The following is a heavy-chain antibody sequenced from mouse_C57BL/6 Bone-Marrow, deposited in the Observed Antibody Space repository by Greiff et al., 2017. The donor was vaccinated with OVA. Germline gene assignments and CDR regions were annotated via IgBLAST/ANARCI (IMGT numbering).Heavy chain of an antibody. CDR1: GFTFSSYA. CDR2: ISDGGSYT. Sequence: EVQGVESGGGLVKPGGSLKLSCAASGFTFSSYAMSWVRQTPEKRLEWVATISDGGSYTYYPDNVKGRFTISRDNAKNNLYLQMSHLKSEDTAMYYCARDPGLWYFDVWGTGTTVTVSS. CDR3: ARDPGLWYFDV. V-gene: IGHV5-4*01. J-gene: IGHJ1*03.